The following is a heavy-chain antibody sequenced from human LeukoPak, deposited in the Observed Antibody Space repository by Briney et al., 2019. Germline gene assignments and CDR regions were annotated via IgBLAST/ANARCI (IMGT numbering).Heavy chain of an antibody. CDR3: ASYIVVVPAAINWFDP. Sequence: SETLSLTCTVSGSSISSGGYYWSWIRQHPGTGLEWIGYIYYSGSTYYNPSLKSRVTISVDTSKNRFSLKLSSVTAADTAVYYCASYIVVVPAAINWFDPWGQGTLVTVSS. CDR2: IYYSGST. CDR1: GSSISSGGYY. J-gene: IGHJ5*02. D-gene: IGHD2-2*02. V-gene: IGHV4-31*03.